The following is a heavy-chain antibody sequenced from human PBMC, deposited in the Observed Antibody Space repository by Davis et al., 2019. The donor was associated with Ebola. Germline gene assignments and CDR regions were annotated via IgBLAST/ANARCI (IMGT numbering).Heavy chain of an antibody. CDR3: SREAPGTGLLDS. D-gene: IGHD6-13*01. Sequence: PGGSLRLSCTASGFTFGDYAMSWFRQAPGKGLEWVGFIRSKAYGGTTEYAASVKGRFTISRDDSKSIAYLQMNSLKTEDIAVYYCSREAPGTGLLDSWGQGTLVTVSS. V-gene: IGHV3-49*03. CDR2: IRSKAYGGTT. J-gene: IGHJ4*02. CDR1: GFTFGDYA.